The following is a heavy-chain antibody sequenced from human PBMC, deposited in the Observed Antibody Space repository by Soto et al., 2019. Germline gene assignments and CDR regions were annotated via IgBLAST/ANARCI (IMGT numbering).Heavy chain of an antibody. V-gene: IGHV3-30*18. J-gene: IGHJ4*02. Sequence: GGSLRLSCAASGFTFRSFGMHWVRQAPDKGLEWVAVISYDGSNIYYADSVKGRFTTSRDNSKNTLYLQMNSLRAEDTAVYYCAKDLNSYGYIFDYWGQGTLVTVSS. CDR2: ISYDGSNI. CDR3: AKDLNSYGYIFDY. D-gene: IGHD5-18*01. CDR1: GFTFRSFG.